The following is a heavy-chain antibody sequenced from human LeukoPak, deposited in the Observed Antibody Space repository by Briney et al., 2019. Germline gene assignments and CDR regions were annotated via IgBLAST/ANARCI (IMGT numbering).Heavy chain of an antibody. CDR2: IIPIFGTA. D-gene: IGHD3-22*01. J-gene: IGHJ4*02. CDR1: GGTFSSYA. Sequence: ASVKVSCKASGGTFSSYAISWVRQAPGQGLEWMGGIIPIFGTANYAQKFQGRVTITADESTSTAYMELSSLRSEDTAVYYCARDDKKYYYDSSGSPSWGQGTLVTVSP. CDR3: ARDDKKYYYDSSGSPS. V-gene: IGHV1-69*01.